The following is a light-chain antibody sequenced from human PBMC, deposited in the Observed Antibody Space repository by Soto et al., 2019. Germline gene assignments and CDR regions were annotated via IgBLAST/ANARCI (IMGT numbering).Light chain of an antibody. CDR2: GAS. V-gene: IGKV3-20*01. Sequence: EFVLTQSPGTLSLSPGERATLSCRASQSISSSCLAWYQQKPGQAPRLLIYGASSRGTGIPDRFSGSGSGTDFTLTISRLEPEDFAAYYCKHYGSSPPITFGGGTKVDIK. J-gene: IGKJ4*01. CDR3: KHYGSSPPIT. CDR1: QSISSSC.